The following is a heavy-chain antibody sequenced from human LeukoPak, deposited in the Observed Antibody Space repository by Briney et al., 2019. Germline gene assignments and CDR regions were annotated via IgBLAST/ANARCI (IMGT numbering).Heavy chain of an antibody. D-gene: IGHD2-15*01. CDR3: ASLGYCSGGSCYLSPDPDAFDI. Sequence: GSLRLSCAASGFTFSSYAMHWVRQAPGKGLEWVAVISYDGSNKYYADSVKGRFIISRDNSKNTLYLQMNSLRAEDTAVYYCASLGYCSGGSCYLSPDPDAFDIWGQGTMVTVSS. V-gene: IGHV3-30*04. J-gene: IGHJ3*02. CDR2: ISYDGSNK. CDR1: GFTFSSYA.